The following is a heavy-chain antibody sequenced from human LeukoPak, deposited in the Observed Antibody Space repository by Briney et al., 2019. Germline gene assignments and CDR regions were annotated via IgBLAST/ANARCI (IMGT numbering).Heavy chain of an antibody. CDR2: INRDGSEI. Sequence: GGSLRLSCAASGLPFSTDWMTWVRQAPGKGLEWVANINRDGSEIYYVESVKGRFTISRDNAKNSLYLQMNSLRAEDTAVYYCAREGDSYGRWYFDYWGQGTLVTVSS. D-gene: IGHD5-18*01. CDR1: GLPFSTDW. J-gene: IGHJ4*02. CDR3: AREGDSYGRWYFDY. V-gene: IGHV3-7*01.